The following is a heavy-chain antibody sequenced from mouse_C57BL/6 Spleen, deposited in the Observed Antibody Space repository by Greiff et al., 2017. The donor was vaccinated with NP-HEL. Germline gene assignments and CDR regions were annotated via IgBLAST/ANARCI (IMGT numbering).Heavy chain of an antibody. V-gene: IGHV7-3*01. CDR1: GFTFTDYY. CDR2: IRNKANGYTT. Sequence: EVKVVESGGGLVQPGGSLSLSCAASGFTFTDYYMSWVRQPPGKALEWLGFIRNKANGYTTEYSASVKGRFTISRDNSQSILYLQMNALRAEDSATYYCARYAYGYFDYWGQGTTLTVSS. J-gene: IGHJ2*01. CDR3: ARYAYGYFDY. D-gene: IGHD6-5*01.